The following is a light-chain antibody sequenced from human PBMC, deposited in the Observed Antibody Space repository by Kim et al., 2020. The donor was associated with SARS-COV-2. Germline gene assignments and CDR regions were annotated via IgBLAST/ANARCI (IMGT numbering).Light chain of an antibody. J-gene: IGLJ3*02. Sequence: QSITISCTGSSSYVGGYNYVSWYQQHPGKAPKLMIYDVSNRPSGVSNRFSGSKSGNTASLTISGLQAEDEADYYCSSYTSSSTPWVFGGGTKLTVL. V-gene: IGLV2-14*03. CDR1: SSYVGGYNY. CDR2: DVS. CDR3: SSYTSSSTPWV.